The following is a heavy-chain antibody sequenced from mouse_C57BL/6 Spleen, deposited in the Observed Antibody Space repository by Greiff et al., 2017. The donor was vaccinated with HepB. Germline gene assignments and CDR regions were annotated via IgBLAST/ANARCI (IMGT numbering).Heavy chain of an antibody. CDR1: GYSITSGYD. D-gene: IGHD2-3*01. V-gene: IGHV3-1*01. J-gene: IGHJ3*01. CDR2: ISYSGST. CDR3: ARDDGYYPAWFAY. Sequence: EVQWVESGPGMVKPSQSLSLTCTVTGYSITSGYDWHWIRHFPGNKLEWMGYISYSGSTNYNPSLKSRISITHDTSKNHFFLKLNSVTTEDTATYYCARDDGYYPAWFAYWGQGTLVTVSA.